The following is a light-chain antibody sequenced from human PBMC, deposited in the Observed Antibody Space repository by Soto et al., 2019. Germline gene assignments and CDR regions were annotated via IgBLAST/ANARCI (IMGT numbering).Light chain of an antibody. J-gene: IGLJ3*02. Sequence: QSVLTQPPSASGAPGQRVTISCTGSSSNIGAGYDVHWYQQLPGTAPKLLIYGNSNRPSGVPDRFSGSKSGTSASLAITGLQAEDEADYYCQSYDSSLSGWVFGGGNKLTVL. V-gene: IGLV1-40*01. CDR1: SSNIGAGYD. CDR2: GNS. CDR3: QSYDSSLSGWV.